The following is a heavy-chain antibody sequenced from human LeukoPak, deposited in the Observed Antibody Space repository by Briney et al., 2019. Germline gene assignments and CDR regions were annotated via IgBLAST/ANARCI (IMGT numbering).Heavy chain of an antibody. CDR2: IYYSGST. Sequence: SETLSLTCTVSGGSISSSSYYWGWIRQPPGKGLEWIGSIYYSGSTYYNPSLKSRVTISVDTSKNQFSLKLSSVTAADTAVYYCARGSDYYDSSGPQEDYFDYWGQGTLVTVSS. V-gene: IGHV4-39*07. CDR3: ARGSDYYDSSGPQEDYFDY. D-gene: IGHD3-22*01. CDR1: GGSISSSSYY. J-gene: IGHJ4*02.